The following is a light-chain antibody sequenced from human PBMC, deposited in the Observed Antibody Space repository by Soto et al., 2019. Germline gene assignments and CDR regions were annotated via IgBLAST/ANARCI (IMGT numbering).Light chain of an antibody. Sequence: EIVLTQSPATLSLSPGERATLSCRASQSVSSYLAWYQQRPGQAPRLLIYGASSRATGIPDRFSGSGSGTDFTLTISSLEPEDFAVYYCQQRNSWPLTFGGGTKVDNK. J-gene: IGKJ4*01. V-gene: IGKV3-11*01. CDR3: QQRNSWPLT. CDR2: GAS. CDR1: QSVSSY.